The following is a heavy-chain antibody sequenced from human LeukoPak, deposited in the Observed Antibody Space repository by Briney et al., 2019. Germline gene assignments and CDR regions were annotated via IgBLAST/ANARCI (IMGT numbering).Heavy chain of an antibody. CDR2: IYSRSSTI. J-gene: IGHJ3*02. V-gene: IGHV3-48*03. CDR1: GFSFSRYE. CDR3: ARARSSYGYGDAFDI. D-gene: IGHD5-18*01. Sequence: GGSLRLSCATSGFSFSRYEMNWVRQAPGKGLEWVAYIYSRSSTIYYADSMKGRFTISRDNAKNSLYLQMNSLRAEDTAVYYCARARSSYGYGDAFDIWGQGTMVTVSS.